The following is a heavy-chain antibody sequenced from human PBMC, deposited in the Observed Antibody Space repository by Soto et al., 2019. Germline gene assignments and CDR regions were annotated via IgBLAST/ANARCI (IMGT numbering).Heavy chain of an antibody. Sequence: PGGSLRLSCAASGFTFSSYGMHWVRQAPGKGLEWVAVISYDGSNKYYADSVKGRFTISRDNSKNTLYLQMNSLRAEDTAVYYCAKGSGPLRYFDWLYHYWGQGTLVTAPQ. J-gene: IGHJ4*02. CDR2: ISYDGSNK. CDR3: AKGSGPLRYFDWLYHY. CDR1: GFTFSSYG. V-gene: IGHV3-30*18. D-gene: IGHD3-9*01.